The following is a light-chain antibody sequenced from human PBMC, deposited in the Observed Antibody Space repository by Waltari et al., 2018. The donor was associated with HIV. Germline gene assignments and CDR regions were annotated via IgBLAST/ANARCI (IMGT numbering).Light chain of an antibody. V-gene: IGLV2-14*01. CDR3: ASYISSSSPE. Sequence: QSALTQPASVSGSPGQSITISCTGTSSDLRIYTSVSWYQHHPGKAPTVIIYEVSNRPSGVSSRFSGSISANTASLTISGLQAEDEAVYFCASYISSSSPEFGGGTKVTVL. CDR2: EVS. J-gene: IGLJ3*02. CDR1: SSDLRIYTS.